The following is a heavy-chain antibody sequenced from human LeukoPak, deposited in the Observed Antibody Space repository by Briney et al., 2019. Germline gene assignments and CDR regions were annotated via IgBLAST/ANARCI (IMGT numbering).Heavy chain of an antibody. V-gene: IGHV4-34*01. CDR3: ARARVVVPAALFLRGGDCNLDV. CDR2: INHSGGT. Sequence: SETLSLTCAVYGGSLSGYYWSWVRQPPGKGLDWIGEINHSGGTNYNPSLKSRVTISVDKSRNQFSLKLSSVTAADTAVYYCARARVVVPAALFLRGGDCNLDVWGKGTTVTVSS. J-gene: IGHJ6*03. D-gene: IGHD2-2*01. CDR1: GGSLSGYY.